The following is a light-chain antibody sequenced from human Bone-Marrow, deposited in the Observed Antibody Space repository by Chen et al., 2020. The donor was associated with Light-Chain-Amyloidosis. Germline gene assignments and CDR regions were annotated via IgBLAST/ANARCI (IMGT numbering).Light chain of an antibody. V-gene: IGLV3-25*03. CDR1: DLPTKY. Sequence: SYELTQPPSVSVSPVQTARITCSGDDLPTKYAYWYQQKPGQAPVLVIHRDTERPSGISERFSGSSSGRPATLTISGVQAEDEADYHCQSADSSGTYEVIFGGGTKLTVL. CDR3: QSADSSGTYEVI. CDR2: RDT. J-gene: IGLJ2*01.